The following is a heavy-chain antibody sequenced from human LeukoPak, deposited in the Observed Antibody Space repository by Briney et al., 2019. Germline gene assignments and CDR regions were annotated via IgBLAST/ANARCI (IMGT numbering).Heavy chain of an antibody. J-gene: IGHJ5*02. V-gene: IGHV4-59*01. CDR2: IYYSGSI. CDR1: GGSISSYY. CDR3: AGYSSSWEGWFDA. Sequence: SETLSLTCTVSGGSISSYYWSWIRQPPGKGLEWIGYIYYSGSINYNPSLKSRVTISVDTSKNQFSLKLSSVTAADTAVYYCAGYSSSWEGWFDAWGQGTLVTVSS. D-gene: IGHD6-13*01.